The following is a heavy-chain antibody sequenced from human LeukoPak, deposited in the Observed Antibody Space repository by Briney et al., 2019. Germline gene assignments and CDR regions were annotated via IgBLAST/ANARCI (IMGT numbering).Heavy chain of an antibody. CDR1: GGSISNYY. Sequence: SETLSLTCTVSGGSISNYYWSWIRQPPGKGLEWIGYIYHSDISNYNPSLNSRVTMSVDTSRNHFSLQLSSVTAEDTAVYYCARHANYGSGSYYGWFHPWGQGTLVTVSS. CDR2: IYHSDIS. CDR3: ARHANYGSGSYYGWFHP. V-gene: IGHV4-59*08. J-gene: IGHJ5*02. D-gene: IGHD3-10*01.